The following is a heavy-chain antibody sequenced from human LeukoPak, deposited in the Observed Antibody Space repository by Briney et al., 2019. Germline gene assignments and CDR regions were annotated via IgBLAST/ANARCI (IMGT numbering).Heavy chain of an antibody. V-gene: IGHV4-39*01. CDR2: VYYSGTT. CDR3: ARQGTITMPGVDS. Sequence: PSETLSLTCTVSGGSISGSSYYWGWIRQPPGKGLEWIGNVYYSGTTYYSPSLKSRVTISVDTSKNQFSLRLSSVTAADTAVYYCARQGTITMPGVDSWGQGTPVTVSS. CDR1: GGSISGSSYY. J-gene: IGHJ4*02. D-gene: IGHD3-10*01.